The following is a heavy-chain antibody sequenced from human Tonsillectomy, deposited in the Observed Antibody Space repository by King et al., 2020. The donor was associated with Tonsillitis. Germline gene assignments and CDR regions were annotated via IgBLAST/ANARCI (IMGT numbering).Heavy chain of an antibody. CDR3: TRGRGTTSCDTFDY. J-gene: IGHJ4*02. CDR1: GGSISSGGYF. CDR2: NYYTGST. Sequence: VQLQESGPGLVKFSQTLSLTCTVSGGSISSGGYFWSWIRQHPGKGLEWIGYNYYTGSTYYNPSLKSRVTISVDTSKNQFSLSLSSVTAADTAVYYCTRGRGTTSCDTFDYWGQGTLVTVSS. V-gene: IGHV4-31*03. D-gene: IGHD2-2*01.